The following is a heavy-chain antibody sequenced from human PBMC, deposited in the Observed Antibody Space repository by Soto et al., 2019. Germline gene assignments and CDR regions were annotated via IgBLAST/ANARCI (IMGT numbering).Heavy chain of an antibody. Sequence: QVQLVQSGAEVKKPGASVKVSCKASGYIFTAYYMNWVRQAPGQGLEWMGWINPASGGTNYAQKFQGRVTMTTDPSIRTAYMELSSLRSDDTAVYYCARDYSAGAGASDFWGQGTMVIVSS. J-gene: IGHJ3*01. D-gene: IGHD6-19*01. CDR2: INPASGGT. CDR3: ARDYSAGAGASDF. CDR1: GYIFTAYY. V-gene: IGHV1-2*02.